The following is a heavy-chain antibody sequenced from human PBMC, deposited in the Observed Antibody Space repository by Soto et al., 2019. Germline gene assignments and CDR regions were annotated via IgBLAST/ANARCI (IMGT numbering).Heavy chain of an antibody. CDR1: GFTFTSSA. J-gene: IGHJ6*03. Sequence: SVKVSFKASGFTFTSSAMQWVRQARGQRLEWIGWIVVGSGNTNYAQKFQERVTITRDMFTSTAYMELSSLRSEDTAVYYCAAAHDDYGDDVFGEYYYMDVWGKGTTVTVSS. CDR3: AAAHDDYGDDVFGEYYYMDV. CDR2: IVVGSGNT. D-gene: IGHD4-17*01. V-gene: IGHV1-58*02.